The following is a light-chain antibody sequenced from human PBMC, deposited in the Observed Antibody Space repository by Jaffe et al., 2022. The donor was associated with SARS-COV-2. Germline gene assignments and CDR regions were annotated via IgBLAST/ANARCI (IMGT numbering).Light chain of an antibody. J-gene: IGLJ3*02. CDR2: ENN. CDR1: SSNIGNNY. CDR3: GTWDTSLSTVV. V-gene: IGLV1-51*02. Sequence: QSVLTQPPSVSAAPGQKVTISCSGRSSNIGNNYVSWYQHFPGTTPKLLIYENNKRPSGIPDRFSGSKSGTFATLVITGLQTGDEADYYCGTWDTSLSTVVFGGGTELTVL.